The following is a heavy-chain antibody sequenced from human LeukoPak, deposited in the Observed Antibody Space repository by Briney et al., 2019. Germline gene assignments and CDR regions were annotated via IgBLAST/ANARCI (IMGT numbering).Heavy chain of an antibody. J-gene: IGHJ4*02. D-gene: IGHD3-16*02. CDR3: AKENHKDVWGSYRPL. CDR2: ISGSGGST. V-gene: IGHV3-23*01. Sequence: TGGSLRLSCAASGFTFSSYNMNGVRQAPGKGLEWVTAISGSGGSTYYADSVKGRFTISRDNSKNTLYLKMNSLRAEDTAVYYCAKENHKDVWGSYRPLGGQGTLVTVSS. CDR1: GFTFSSYN.